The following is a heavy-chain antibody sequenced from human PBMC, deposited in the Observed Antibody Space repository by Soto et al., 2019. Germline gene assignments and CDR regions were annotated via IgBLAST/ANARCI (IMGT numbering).Heavy chain of an antibody. D-gene: IGHD2-2*01. CDR1: GYDFTSYW. CDR2: IYPGDSDT. V-gene: IGHV5-51*01. CDR3: ARRRSSTALDI. J-gene: IGHJ3*02. Sequence: LGESLKISCKASGYDFTSYWIGWVRQKPGKGLEWMAMIYPGDSDTRDSPSFQGQVTISADKSTSTAYLQWSNLKASDTAMYYCARRRSSTALDIWGQGTMVTVSS.